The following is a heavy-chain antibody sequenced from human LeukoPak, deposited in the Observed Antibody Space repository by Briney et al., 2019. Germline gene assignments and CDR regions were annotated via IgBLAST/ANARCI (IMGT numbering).Heavy chain of an antibody. V-gene: IGHV5-51*01. D-gene: IGHD6-19*01. CDR1: GYSFTSNW. J-gene: IGHJ4*02. CDR2: IYPDDSDT. CDR3: ARSPESSGWYGVIYFDY. Sequence: GESLKISCKGSGYSFTSNWIGWVRQMPGKGLEWMGIIYPDDSDTRYNPSFQGQVTISADKSTSTAYLQWSSLKASDTAIYYCARSPESSGWYGVIYFDYWGQGTLSPSPQ.